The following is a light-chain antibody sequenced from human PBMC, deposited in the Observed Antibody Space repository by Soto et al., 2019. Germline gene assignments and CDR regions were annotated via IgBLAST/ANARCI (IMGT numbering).Light chain of an antibody. CDR2: DIT. CDR1: SSDIGGYNY. J-gene: IGLJ2*01. Sequence: QSVLTQPASVSGSPGQSITISCTGSSSDIGGYNYVSWYLQQPGKAPKLIIYDITNRPSGVSNRFSGSKSGNTASLTISGLPAEDEADYYCSSYTSSSTLVVFGGRTKLTVL. V-gene: IGLV2-14*01. CDR3: SSYTSSSTLVV.